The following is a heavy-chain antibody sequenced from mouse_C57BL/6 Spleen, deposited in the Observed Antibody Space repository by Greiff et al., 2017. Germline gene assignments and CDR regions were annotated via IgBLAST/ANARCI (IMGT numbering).Heavy chain of an antibody. CDR3: ARSSSYYDHDGFAY. Sequence: QVQLQQPGTELVKPGASVKLSCKASGYTFTSYWMHWVKQRPGQGLEWIGNINPSNGGTNYNEKYKSKATLTVDKSSCTAYMQLSSLTSEDSAVYYCARSSSYYDHDGFAYWGQGTLVTVSA. CDR2: INPSNGGT. J-gene: IGHJ3*01. V-gene: IGHV1-53*01. CDR1: GYTFTSYW. D-gene: IGHD2-4*01.